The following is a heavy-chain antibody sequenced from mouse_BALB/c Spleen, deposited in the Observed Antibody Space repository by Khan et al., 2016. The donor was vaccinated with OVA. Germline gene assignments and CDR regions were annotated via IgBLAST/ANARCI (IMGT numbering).Heavy chain of an antibody. J-gene: IGHJ4*01. CDR1: GFSLTSYG. CDR2: IWAGGTT. Sequence: QVQLKESGPGLVAPSQSLSITCTVSGFSLTSYGVHWVRQPPGKGLEWLGVIWAGGTTNYNSALMSRLSISKDNSKSQVFLKMNSLQTDDTAIYYCARFSDGYYYTVDYWGQGTSVTVSS. CDR3: ARFSDGYYYTVDY. V-gene: IGHV2-9*02. D-gene: IGHD2-3*01.